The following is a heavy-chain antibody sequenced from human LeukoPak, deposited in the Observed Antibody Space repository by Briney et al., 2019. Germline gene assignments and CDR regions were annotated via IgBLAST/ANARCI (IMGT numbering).Heavy chain of an antibody. CDR2: ISYDGSNK. Sequence: GGSLRLSCAASGFTFSSYGMHWVRQAPGKGLEWVAVISYDGSNKYYADSVKGRFTISRDNSKNTLYLQMSSLKPEDTALYYCAREPGDSLSRFDYWGQGTLVTVSS. J-gene: IGHJ4*02. V-gene: IGHV3-30*03. D-gene: IGHD4-17*01. CDR1: GFTFSSYG. CDR3: AREPGDSLSRFDY.